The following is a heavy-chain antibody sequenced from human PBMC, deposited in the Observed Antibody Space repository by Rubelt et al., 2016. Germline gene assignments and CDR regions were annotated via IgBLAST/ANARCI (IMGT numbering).Heavy chain of an antibody. Sequence: QVQLQESGPGLVKPSETLSLTCTVSGYSISSGYYWAWIRQPPGKGLEWIGYLYQSGSTFYNPSLKSRVTISLDTSKNQFSLRLSSVTAADTAVYYCARERGSYGMDVWGQGTTVTVSS. CDR3: ARERGSYGMDV. D-gene: IGHD3-16*01. CDR1: GYSISSGYY. J-gene: IGHJ6*02. CDR2: LYQSGST. V-gene: IGHV4-38-2*02.